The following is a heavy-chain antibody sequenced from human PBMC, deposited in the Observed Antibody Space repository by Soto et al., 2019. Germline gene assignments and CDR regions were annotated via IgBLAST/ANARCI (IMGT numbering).Heavy chain of an antibody. CDR3: ARGPIYDFWSNSRHFDY. D-gene: IGHD3-3*01. J-gene: IGHJ4*02. CDR1: GGSVSSNY. V-gene: IGHV4-59*02. CDR2: ISSSGRA. Sequence: SETLSLTCSFSGGSVSSNYWSWIRKSPGKGLEWIGYISSSGRANYNPSLKSRVTISLDTSKNQFSLTMTSVTAADTAVFYCARGPIYDFWSNSRHFDYWGQGTLVTVSS.